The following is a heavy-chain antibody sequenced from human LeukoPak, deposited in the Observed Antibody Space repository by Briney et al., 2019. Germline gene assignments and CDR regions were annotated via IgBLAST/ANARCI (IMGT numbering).Heavy chain of an antibody. V-gene: IGHV1-46*01. D-gene: IGHD6-19*01. CDR2: INPSGCST. CDR1: GYTFTNYY. J-gene: IGHJ4*02. Sequence: ASVKVSCKASGYTFTNYYIHWVRQAPGQGLECMGIINPSGCSTSYAQKFQGRVTMNRDTPISTAYMELSRLRSDDTGVYYCARDTSIAVADTNFDYWGQGTLVTVSS. CDR3: ARDTSIAVADTNFDY.